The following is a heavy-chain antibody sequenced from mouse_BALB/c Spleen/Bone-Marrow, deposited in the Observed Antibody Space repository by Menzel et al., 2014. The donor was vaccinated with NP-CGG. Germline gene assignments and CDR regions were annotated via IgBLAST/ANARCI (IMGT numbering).Heavy chain of an antibody. CDR3: ARHAYYDQTEVSFVN. J-gene: IGHJ3*01. Sequence: EVKLMESGGNLVKSGGSLKLSCAASGFTFSDYGMSWNRQTPEKRLEWVATISGGGGYTFYADSVKGRFTISRDNAKNNLYLQLSSMRSEDTALYYCARHAYYDQTEVSFVNRGQGTLVTVAA. D-gene: IGHD2-4*01. V-gene: IGHV5-9-2*01. CDR2: ISGGGGYT. CDR1: GFTFSDYG.